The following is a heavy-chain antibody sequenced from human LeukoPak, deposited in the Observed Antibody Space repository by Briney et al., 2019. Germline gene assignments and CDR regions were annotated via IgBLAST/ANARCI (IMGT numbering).Heavy chain of an antibody. CDR1: GFTFSSYA. CDR3: AREGIAVAGIFDY. Sequence: GGSLRLSCAASGFTFSSYAMSWVRQAPGKGLEWVAVIWYGGSNKYYADSVKGRFTISRDNSKNTLYLQMNSLRAEDTAVYYCAREGIAVAGIFDYWGQGTLVTVSS. D-gene: IGHD6-19*01. J-gene: IGHJ4*02. CDR2: IWYGGSNK. V-gene: IGHV3-33*08.